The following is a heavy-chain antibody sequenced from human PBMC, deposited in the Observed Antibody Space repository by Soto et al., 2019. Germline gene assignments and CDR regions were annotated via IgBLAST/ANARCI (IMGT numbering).Heavy chain of an antibody. CDR3: AINRYGGYDFDS. CDR2: VAQSGYI. V-gene: IGHV4-4*02. CDR1: SGSNTSSLW. D-gene: IGHD5-12*01. J-gene: IGHJ4*02. Sequence: QVQLPESGPGLVKPSGTLSLTCTVSSGSNTSSLWWSWVRQAPGKGLEWIGEVAQSGYIHSIPSLNGRLTISLDKSTNRFSLRLTSVTPADRAVYYCAINRYGGYDFDSWGQGSLVTVSS.